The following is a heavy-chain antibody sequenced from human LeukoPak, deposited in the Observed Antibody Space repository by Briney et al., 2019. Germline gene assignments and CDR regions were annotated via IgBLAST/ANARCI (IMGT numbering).Heavy chain of an antibody. D-gene: IGHD5-18*01. V-gene: IGHV4-59*01. CDR1: GGSISSYY. CDR2: IYYSGST. Sequence: SETLSLTCTVSGGSISSYYWSWIRQPPGKGLEWIGYIYYSGSTNYNPSLKSRVTISVDTSKNQFSLKLSSVTAADTAVYYCAREGSYGYLNYFDYWGQGILVTVSS. J-gene: IGHJ4*02. CDR3: AREGSYGYLNYFDY.